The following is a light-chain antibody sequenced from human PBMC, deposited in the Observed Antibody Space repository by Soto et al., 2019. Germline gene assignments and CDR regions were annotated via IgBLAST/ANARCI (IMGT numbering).Light chain of an antibody. CDR3: QQRSNWPPFT. V-gene: IGKV3-11*01. Sequence: EIVLTHSPATLSFSPGEIATLSCRASQSVSSYLAWYQQKPGQAPRLLIYDASNRATGIPARFSGSGSGTDFTLTISSLEPEDFAVYYCQQRSNWPPFTFGQGTRLEIK. CDR2: DAS. CDR1: QSVSSY. J-gene: IGKJ5*01.